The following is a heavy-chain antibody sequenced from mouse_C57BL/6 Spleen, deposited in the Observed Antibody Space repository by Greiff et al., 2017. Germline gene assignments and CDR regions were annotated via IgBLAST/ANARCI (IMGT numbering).Heavy chain of an antibody. CDR2: ISYDGSN. D-gene: IGHD4-1*01. CDR1: GYSITSGYY. CDR3: ARDPLGLAMDY. Sequence: EVKVEESGPGLVKPSQSLSLTCSVTGYSITSGYYWNWIRQFPGNKLEWMGYISYDGSNNYNPSLKNRISITRDTSKNQFFLKLNSVTTEDTATYYCARDPLGLAMDYWGQGTSVTVSS. V-gene: IGHV3-6*01. J-gene: IGHJ4*01.